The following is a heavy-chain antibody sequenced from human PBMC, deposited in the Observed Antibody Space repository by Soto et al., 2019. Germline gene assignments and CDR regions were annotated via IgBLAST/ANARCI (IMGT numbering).Heavy chain of an antibody. CDR3: AKDLLFTVTQPFGWYFDL. Sequence: PGGSLRLSCAASGFTFDDYAMHWVRQAPGKGLEWVSGISWNSGSIGYADSVKGRFTISRDNAKNSLYLQMNSLRAEDTALYYCAKDLLFTVTQPFGWYFDLWGRGTLVTVSS. J-gene: IGHJ2*01. CDR2: ISWNSGSI. D-gene: IGHD4-17*01. V-gene: IGHV3-9*01. CDR1: GFTFDDYA.